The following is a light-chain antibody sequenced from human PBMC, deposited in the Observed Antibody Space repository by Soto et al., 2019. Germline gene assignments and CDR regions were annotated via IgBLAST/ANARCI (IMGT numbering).Light chain of an antibody. Sequence: DIQVTQYPSSLSASVGDRVTITCRASQGIKNYLAWYQQKPGEIPKLLIYAASTLESGIPPWFSGSGSGTDCTLTINNLQPEDVATYYCQRYYNAPFTFGGGTKVEIK. V-gene: IGKV1-27*01. CDR2: AAS. CDR3: QRYYNAPFT. CDR1: QGIKNY. J-gene: IGKJ4*01.